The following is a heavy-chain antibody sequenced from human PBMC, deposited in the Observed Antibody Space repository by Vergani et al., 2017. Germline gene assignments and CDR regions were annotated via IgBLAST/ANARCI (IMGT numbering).Heavy chain of an antibody. J-gene: IGHJ6*03. CDR1: GFTFSHYS. Sequence: EVQMVESGGGLVKPGGSLRLSCVASGFTFSHYSMNWVRQAPGKGLEWVSSISGNNDDVYYADSVKGRFTISRDNAKNSLYLDMSSLRAEDTAVYYCARTGSSGNYYYYMDVWGKGTTVTVSS. CDR2: ISGNNDDV. CDR3: ARTGSSGNYYYYMDV. V-gene: IGHV3-21*01. D-gene: IGHD1-1*01.